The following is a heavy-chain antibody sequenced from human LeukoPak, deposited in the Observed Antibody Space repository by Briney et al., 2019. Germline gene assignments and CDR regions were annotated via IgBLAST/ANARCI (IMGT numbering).Heavy chain of an antibody. CDR2: INHSGST. CDR3: ARTYNWNEVWFDP. CDR1: GGSFSGYY. Sequence: SETLSLTCAVYGGSFSGYYWSWIRQPPRKGREWIGEINHSGSTNYNPSLKSRVTISVDTSKNQFSLKLSSVAAADTAVYYCARTYNWNEVWFDPWGHGTLVTVSS. J-gene: IGHJ5*02. V-gene: IGHV4-34*01. D-gene: IGHD1-20*01.